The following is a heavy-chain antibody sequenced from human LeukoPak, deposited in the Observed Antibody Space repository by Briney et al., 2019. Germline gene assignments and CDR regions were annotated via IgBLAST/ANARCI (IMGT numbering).Heavy chain of an antibody. Sequence: GVSLRLSCAASGFTFRSYGMHWVRQAPGKGLEWVAVIWYDGSNKYYADSVKGRFTISRDNSKNTLYLQMNSLRAEDTAVYYCARDSGDYDILTGYPDNWGQGTLVTVSS. V-gene: IGHV3-33*01. CDR1: GFTFRSYG. CDR2: IWYDGSNK. CDR3: ARDSGDYDILTGYPDN. J-gene: IGHJ4*02. D-gene: IGHD3-9*01.